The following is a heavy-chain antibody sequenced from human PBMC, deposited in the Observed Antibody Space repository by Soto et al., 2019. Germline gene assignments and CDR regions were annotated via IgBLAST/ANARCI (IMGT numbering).Heavy chain of an antibody. Sequence: SETQSLTSTVSGGSISSYYWSWIRQPPGKGLEWIGYIYYSGSTNYNPSLKSRVTISVDTSKNQFSLKLSSVTAADTAVYYCARGYGSCFDYWGQGTLVTVSS. V-gene: IGHV4-59*08. CDR1: GGSISSYY. CDR3: ARGYGSCFDY. J-gene: IGHJ4*02. CDR2: IYYSGST. D-gene: IGHD5-18*01.